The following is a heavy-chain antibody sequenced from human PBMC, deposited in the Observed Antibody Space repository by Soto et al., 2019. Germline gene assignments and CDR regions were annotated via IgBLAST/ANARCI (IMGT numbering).Heavy chain of an antibody. CDR1: NYTFSRYG. CDR2: ISVNNGNT. Sequence: SVKVTCKSSNYTFSRYGMNFVRQAPGQGLEWMGWISVNNGNTNSAQKFQGRFTMTADTSTTTASMEFWNLNSDDSAVYYCARGKSYYDISGYFYSDDWGQGTLVIVSA. J-gene: IGHJ4*02. V-gene: IGHV1-18*01. CDR3: ARGKSYYDISGYFYSDD. D-gene: IGHD3-22*01.